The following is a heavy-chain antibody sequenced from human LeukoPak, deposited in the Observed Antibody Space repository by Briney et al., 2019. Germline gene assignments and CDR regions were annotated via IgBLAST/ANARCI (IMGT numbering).Heavy chain of an antibody. Sequence: SETLSLTCTVSGGSISSYYWSWIRQPPGKGLEWIGYIYYSGSTNYNPSLKSRVTISVDTSKNQFSLKLSSVTAADTAVYYCARGRYCSSTSCSLMFDPRGQGTLVTVSS. CDR3: ARGRYCSSTSCSLMFDP. V-gene: IGHV4-59*01. CDR1: GGSISSYY. CDR2: IYYSGST. J-gene: IGHJ5*02. D-gene: IGHD2-2*01.